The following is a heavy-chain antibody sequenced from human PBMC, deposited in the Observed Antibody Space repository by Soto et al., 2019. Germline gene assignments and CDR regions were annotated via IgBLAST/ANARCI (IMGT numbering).Heavy chain of an antibody. CDR1: GYTFTSYA. V-gene: IGHV1-3*01. D-gene: IGHD2-15*01. CDR3: ARVKSVVNAFDV. CDR2: INAGNGNT. J-gene: IGHJ3*01. Sequence: ASVKVSCKASGYTFTSYAMHWVRQAPGQRLEWMGWINAGNGNTKYSQKFQGRVTITRDTSASTAYMELSSLRSEDTAVYYCARVKSVVNAFDVWGQGTMVTVSS.